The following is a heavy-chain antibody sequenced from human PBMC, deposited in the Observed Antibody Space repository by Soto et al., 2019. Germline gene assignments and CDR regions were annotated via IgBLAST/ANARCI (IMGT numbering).Heavy chain of an antibody. CDR1: GFTFSSYD. D-gene: IGHD2-2*01. CDR3: ARAVATRQVLDAFDI. J-gene: IGHJ3*02. CDR2: IGTAGDT. V-gene: IGHV3-13*01. Sequence: GGSLRLSCAASGFTFSSYDMHWVRQATGKGLEWVTAIGTAGDTYYPGSVKGRFTISRENAKNSLYLQMNSLRAGDTAVYYCARAVATRQVLDAFDIWGQGTMVTVSS.